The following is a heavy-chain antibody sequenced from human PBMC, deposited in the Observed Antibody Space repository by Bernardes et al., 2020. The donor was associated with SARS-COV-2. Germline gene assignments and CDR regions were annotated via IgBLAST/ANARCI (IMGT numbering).Heavy chain of an antibody. CDR3: AKLSALETSDY. CDR1: GIAFSSLP. J-gene: IGHJ4*02. D-gene: IGHD3-3*01. CDR2: LSGSGLST. V-gene: IGHV3-23*01. Sequence: GYLILSCTASGIAFSSLPLTWVRQPPWKGLEWVASLSGSGLSTYYADSVMGRFSISRDNSNNTLYLQMNSLRAEDTALYFCAKLSALETSDYWGQGTLVTVSS.